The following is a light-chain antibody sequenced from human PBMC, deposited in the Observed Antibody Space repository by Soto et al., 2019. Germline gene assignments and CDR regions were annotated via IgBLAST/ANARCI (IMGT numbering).Light chain of an antibody. V-gene: IGLV2-23*02. CDR3: CSYAGNNSYV. J-gene: IGLJ1*01. Sequence: QSALTQPPSVSGSPGQSITISCTGTSSDVGSYDLVSWYQHHPGKAPKVMIYEVNRRPSGVSQRFSGSKSGNTASLTISGLQADDETDYYCCSYAGNNSYVFGTGTKLTVL. CDR2: EVN. CDR1: SSDVGSYDL.